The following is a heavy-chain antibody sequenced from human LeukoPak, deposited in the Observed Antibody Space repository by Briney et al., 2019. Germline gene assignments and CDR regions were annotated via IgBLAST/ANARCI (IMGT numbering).Heavy chain of an antibody. Sequence: ASVKVSCKASGGTFSSYAISWVRQAPGQGLEWMGGIIPIFGTANYAQKFQGRVTMTEDTSTDTAYMELSSLRSEDTAVYYCATTRRFEVATVSGVYSLWFDPWGQGTLVTVSS. CDR2: IIPIFGTA. CDR3: ATTRRFEVATVSGVYSLWFDP. D-gene: IGHD4-17*01. J-gene: IGHJ5*02. CDR1: GGTFSSYA. V-gene: IGHV1-69*06.